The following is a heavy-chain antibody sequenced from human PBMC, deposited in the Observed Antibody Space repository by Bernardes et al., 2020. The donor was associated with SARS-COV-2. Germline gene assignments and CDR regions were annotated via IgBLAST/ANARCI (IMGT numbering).Heavy chain of an antibody. CDR3: ATERQSLTVFGVGHDAFDF. CDR1: GFTFEDYT. V-gene: IGHV3-43*01. D-gene: IGHD3-3*01. Sequence: GGSLRLSCAASGFTFEDYTMHWVRRVPGKGLEWVSLVSWDGSTTTYADSVKGRFIISRDSSRNTVHLQMDRLRKEDTALYYCATERQSLTVFGVGHDAFDFWGQGTMVTVSS. CDR2: VSWDGSTT. J-gene: IGHJ3*01.